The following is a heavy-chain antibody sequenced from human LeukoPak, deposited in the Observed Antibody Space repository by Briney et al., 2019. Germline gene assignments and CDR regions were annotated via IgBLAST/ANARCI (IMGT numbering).Heavy chain of an antibody. Sequence: ASVKVSCKASGYTFTSYTMNWVRQAPGQGLEWMGWINTNTGNPTYAQGFTGRIVFSLDTSVSTAYLQISSLKAEDTAVYYCARGRGRFYDSSGPKLDYWGQGTLVTVSS. D-gene: IGHD3-22*01. CDR1: GYTFTSYT. CDR2: INTNTGNP. CDR3: ARGRGRFYDSSGPKLDY. V-gene: IGHV7-4-1*02. J-gene: IGHJ4*02.